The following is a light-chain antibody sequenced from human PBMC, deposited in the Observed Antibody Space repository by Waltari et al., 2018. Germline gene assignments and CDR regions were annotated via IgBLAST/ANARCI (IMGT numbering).Light chain of an antibody. J-gene: IGLJ3*02. CDR3: ATWDDTLGGWV. CDR2: YND. Sequence: SVLTQPPSVSGVPRQRVTISCSGSNSNIGNNAVAWYQQIPGRAPELLIFYNDLLSSGVSDRFSGSKSGSSASLAISGLQSEDEADYYCATWDDTLGGWVFGGGTKLTVL. V-gene: IGLV1-36*01. CDR1: NSNIGNNA.